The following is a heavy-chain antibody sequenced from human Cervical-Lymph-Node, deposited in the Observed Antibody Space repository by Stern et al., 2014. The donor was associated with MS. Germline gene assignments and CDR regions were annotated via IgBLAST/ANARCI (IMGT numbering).Heavy chain of an antibody. CDR2: IGPRGTTI. Sequence: VQLVESGGGLVKPGGSLRLSCAASGFSFSDYYMSWIRPAPGKGLEWVSYIGPRGTTIDYTDSVEGRFTISRDHATNSLYLQMNSLRAEDTAVYYCARGGKSTFSYWGQGTLVTVSS. D-gene: IGHD2-2*01. CDR3: ARGGKSTFSY. V-gene: IGHV3-11*01. J-gene: IGHJ4*02. CDR1: GFSFSDYY.